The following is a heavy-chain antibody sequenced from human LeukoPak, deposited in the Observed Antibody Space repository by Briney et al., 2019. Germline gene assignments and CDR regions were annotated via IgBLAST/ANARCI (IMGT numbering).Heavy chain of an antibody. CDR1: GGSISSSSYY. D-gene: IGHD3-22*01. Sequence: PSETLSLTCTVSGGSISSSSYYWGWIRQPPGKGLEWIGSIYYSWSTYYNPSLKSRVTLSVDTSKNQFSLKLNSVTAADTAVYYCARDAYDSSGYSFDYWGQGTLVTVSP. CDR2: IYYSWST. CDR3: ARDAYDSSGYSFDY. V-gene: IGHV4-39*07. J-gene: IGHJ4*02.